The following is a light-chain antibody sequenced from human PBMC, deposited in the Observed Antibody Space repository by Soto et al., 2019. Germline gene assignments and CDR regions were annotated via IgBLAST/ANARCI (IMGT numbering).Light chain of an antibody. J-gene: IGKJ1*01. CDR1: QSVSSSY. CDR3: QQYNNWPQT. Sequence: IVLTQSPGTVSLSPGETATLSSRASQSVSSSYLAWYQQKPGQAPRLLIYGASSRATGIPDRFSGSGSGTEFTLTISSLQSEDFAVYYCQQYNNWPQTFGQGTKVDIK. V-gene: IGKV3-20*01. CDR2: GAS.